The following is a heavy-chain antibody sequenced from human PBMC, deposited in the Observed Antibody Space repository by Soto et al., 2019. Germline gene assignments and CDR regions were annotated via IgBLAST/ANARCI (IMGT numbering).Heavy chain of an antibody. D-gene: IGHD3-22*01. CDR2: ISTNGGST. J-gene: IGHJ4*02. V-gene: IGHV3-64D*06. CDR3: VKGEYYYDGSAYYPFDY. CDR1: GFTFSIYA. Sequence: PGGSLRLSCSASGFTFSIYAMHWVRQAPGKGLEYVSSISTNGGSTHYADSVKGRFTISRDNSKNTVYLQMSSLRAEDTAVYYCVKGEYYYDGSAYYPFDYWGQGT.